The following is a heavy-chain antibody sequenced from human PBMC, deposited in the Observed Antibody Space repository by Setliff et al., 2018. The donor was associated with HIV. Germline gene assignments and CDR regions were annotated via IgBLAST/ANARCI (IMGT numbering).Heavy chain of an antibody. CDR3: ARGGLYGSGSYFGWGYLDF. D-gene: IGHD3-10*01. CDR1: GFTFSDHS. Sequence: GGSLRLSCAASGFTFSDHSMDWVRQAPGKGLEWVANIKQDGSEKYYVDSVKGRFTISRDNAKNSLYLQMDSLRPEDSSLYYCARGGLYGSGSYFGWGYLDFWGQGVMVTVSS. V-gene: IGHV3-7*01. J-gene: IGHJ4*02. CDR2: IKQDGSEK.